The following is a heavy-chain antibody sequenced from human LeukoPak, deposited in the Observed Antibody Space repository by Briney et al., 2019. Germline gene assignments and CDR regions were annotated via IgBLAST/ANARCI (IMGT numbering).Heavy chain of an antibody. CDR2: ISAYNGNT. CDR3: ARPYCSGGSCYSEDY. D-gene: IGHD2-15*01. CDR1: GYTFTSYG. V-gene: IGHV1-18*01. J-gene: IGHJ4*02. Sequence: GASVKVSCKASGYTFTSYGISWVRQAPGQRLEWMGWISAYNGNTNYAQKLQGRVTMTTDTSTSTAYMELRSLRSDDTAVYYCARPYCSGGSCYSEDYWGQGTLVTVSS.